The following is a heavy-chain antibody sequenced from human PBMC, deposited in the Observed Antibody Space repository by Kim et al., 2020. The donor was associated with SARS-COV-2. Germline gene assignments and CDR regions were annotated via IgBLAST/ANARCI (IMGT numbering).Heavy chain of an antibody. Sequence: GGSLRLSCAASGFTFGDYAMHWVRQAPGKGLEWVSGISWNSGSIGYADSVKGRFTISRDNAKNSLYLQMNSLRAEDTALYYCAGAYDSSGYPWDYWGQGTLVTVSS. CDR2: ISWNSGSI. CDR1: GFTFGDYA. V-gene: IGHV3-9*01. D-gene: IGHD3-22*01. CDR3: AGAYDSSGYPWDY. J-gene: IGHJ4*02.